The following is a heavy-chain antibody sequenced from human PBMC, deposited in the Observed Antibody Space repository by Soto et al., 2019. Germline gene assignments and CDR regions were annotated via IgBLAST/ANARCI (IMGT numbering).Heavy chain of an antibody. CDR3: ARAHRGYYYDSSGYYYFDY. V-gene: IGHV4-34*01. CDR2: INHSGST. J-gene: IGHJ4*02. Sequence: LSLTCAVYGGSFSGYYWSWIRQPPGKGLEWIGEINHSGSTNYNPSLKSRVTISVDTSKNQFSLKLSSVTAADTAVHYCARAHRGYYYDSSGYYYFDYWGQGTLVTVSS. D-gene: IGHD3-22*01. CDR1: GGSFSGYY.